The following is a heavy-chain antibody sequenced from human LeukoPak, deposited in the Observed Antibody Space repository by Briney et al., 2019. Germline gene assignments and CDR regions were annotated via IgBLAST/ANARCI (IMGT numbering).Heavy chain of an antibody. J-gene: IGHJ5*02. Sequence: SQTLSLTCAVSGGSISSGGYSWNWIRQPPGKSLEWIGYIYHSGSTYYNPSLKSRVTISVDRSKNQFSLNLSSVTAADTAVYYCARGGRTNWFDPWGQGTLVTVSS. V-gene: IGHV4-30-2*01. CDR3: ARGGRTNWFDP. CDR1: GGSISSGGYS. CDR2: IYHSGST. D-gene: IGHD1-7*01.